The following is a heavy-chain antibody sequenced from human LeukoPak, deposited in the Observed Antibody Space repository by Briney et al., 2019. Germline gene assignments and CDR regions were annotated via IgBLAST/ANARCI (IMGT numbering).Heavy chain of an antibody. V-gene: IGHV4-34*01. CDR3: ARRDFIAAATGAWFDP. D-gene: IGHD6-13*01. CDR1: GGSFSGYY. J-gene: IGHJ5*02. Sequence: SETLSLTCAVYGGSFSGYYWSWIRQPPGKGLEWIGEINHSGSTNYNPSLKSRVTISVDTSKNQFSLKLSSVAAADTAVYYCARRDFIAAATGAWFDPWGQGTLVTVSS. CDR2: INHSGST.